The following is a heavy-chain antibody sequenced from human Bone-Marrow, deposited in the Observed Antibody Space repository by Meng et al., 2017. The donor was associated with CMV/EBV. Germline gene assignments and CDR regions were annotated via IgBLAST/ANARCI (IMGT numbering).Heavy chain of an antibody. J-gene: IGHJ5*02. D-gene: IGHD2-2*01. CDR2: IIPIFGTA. CDR1: GGTFSSFA. V-gene: IGHV1-69*05. Sequence: SVKVSCKASGGTFSSFAITWVRQAPGQGLEWMGGIIPIFGTANYAQKFQGRVTITTDESTSTAYMELSSLRSEDTAVYYCARGLVLCTSCYFLPAFDPWGQGNLVNVPS. CDR3: ARGLVLCTSCYFLPAFDP.